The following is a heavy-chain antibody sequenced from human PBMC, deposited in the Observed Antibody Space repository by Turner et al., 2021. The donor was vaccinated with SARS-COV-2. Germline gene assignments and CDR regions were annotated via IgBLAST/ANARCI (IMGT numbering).Heavy chain of an antibody. J-gene: IGHJ6*02. V-gene: IGHV4-34*01. Sequence: QVQLQQWGAGLLKPSETLSRTSAVSGGTFSGDNCSWIRQSPGKGLEWIGEINHRRTTKYNPTLESRVTISVDTPKVQLSLKMTSVTASDTAVYYCARGHLVVVLTNYYYGGLDVWGQGTTVTVSS. CDR2: INHRRTT. CDR1: GGTFSGDN. D-gene: IGHD3-22*01. CDR3: ARGHLVVVLTNYYYGGLDV.